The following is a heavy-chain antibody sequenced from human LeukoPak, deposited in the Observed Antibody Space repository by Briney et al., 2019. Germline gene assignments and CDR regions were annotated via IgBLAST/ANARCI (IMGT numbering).Heavy chain of an antibody. V-gene: IGHV3-7*01. CDR3: ARDPRIAARPSYFDY. J-gene: IGHJ4*02. Sequence: GGSLRLSCAASGFTFSSCWMSWVRQAPGKGLEWVANIKQDGSEKYYVDSVKGRFTISRDNAKNSLYLQMNSLRAEDTAVYYCARDPRIAARPSYFDYWGQGTLVTVSS. CDR1: GFTFSSCW. CDR2: IKQDGSEK. D-gene: IGHD6-6*01.